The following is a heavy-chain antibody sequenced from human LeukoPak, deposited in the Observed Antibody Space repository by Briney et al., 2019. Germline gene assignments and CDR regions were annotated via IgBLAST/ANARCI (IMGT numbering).Heavy chain of an antibody. J-gene: IGHJ4*02. CDR2: ISGSGGST. V-gene: IGHV3-23*01. CDR1: GFTFSSYA. CDR3: AKASVGGLGYYDSSGYYYAFYYFDY. Sequence: GGSLRLSCAASGFTFSSYAMSWVRQAPGKGLEWVSSISGSGGSTYYADFVKGRFTISRDNSKNTLYLQMNSLRAEDTAVYYCAKASVGGLGYYDSSGYYYAFYYFDYWGQGTLVTVSS. D-gene: IGHD3-22*01.